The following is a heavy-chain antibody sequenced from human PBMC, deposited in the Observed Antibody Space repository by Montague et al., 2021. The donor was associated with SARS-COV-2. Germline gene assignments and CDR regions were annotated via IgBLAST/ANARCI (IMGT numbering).Heavy chain of an antibody. CDR2: ISSSGSTI. D-gene: IGHD3/OR15-3a*01. Sequence: SLRLSCAASGFTFSSYEMNWVRQAPGKGLEWVSYISSSGSTIYYADSVKGRFTISRDNAKNSLYLQMNSLRVEDTAVYYCARGASDWLLWGYGMDVWGRGTTVTVSS. CDR3: ARGASDWLLWGYGMDV. V-gene: IGHV3-48*03. CDR1: GFTFSSYE. J-gene: IGHJ6*02.